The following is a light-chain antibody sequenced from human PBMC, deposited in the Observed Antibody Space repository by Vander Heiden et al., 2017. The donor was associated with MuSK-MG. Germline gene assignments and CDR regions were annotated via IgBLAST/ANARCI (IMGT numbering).Light chain of an antibody. CDR1: QSISSY. J-gene: IGKJ1*01. Sequence: DIQMTQSPSSLSASVGDRVTITCRASQSISSYLNWYQQKPGKAPKLLIYAASSLQSGVPSRFSGSGSGTNFTLTISSLQPEDFAPYYCQQSDSTPPRTFGQGTKVEIK. V-gene: IGKV1-39*01. CDR3: QQSDSTPPRT. CDR2: AAS.